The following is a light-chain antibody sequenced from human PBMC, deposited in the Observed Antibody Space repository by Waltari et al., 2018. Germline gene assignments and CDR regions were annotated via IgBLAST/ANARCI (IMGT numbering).Light chain of an antibody. CDR1: QSVASY. Sequence: EIVLTQSPATLSLSPGEGATLPCRASQSVASYLAWYQQKPGQAPRLLIYDASNRATGIPVRFSGSGSGTDFTLTISSLEPEDFAVYYCQQRSNWPPFTFGPGTKVDMK. CDR2: DAS. J-gene: IGKJ3*01. CDR3: QQRSNWPPFT. V-gene: IGKV3-11*01.